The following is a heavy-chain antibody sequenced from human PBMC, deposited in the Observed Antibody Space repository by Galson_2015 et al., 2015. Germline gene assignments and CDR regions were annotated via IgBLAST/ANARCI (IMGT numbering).Heavy chain of an antibody. Sequence: SVKVSCKASGYTFTSYGISWVRQAPGQGPEWMGWISTYNGNTNYAQKFQGRVTMTTDASTNTAYMELRGLRSDDTAVYYCARAYVDFSFDSWGQGTLVTVSS. CDR3: ARAYVDFSFDS. CDR1: GYTFTSYG. J-gene: IGHJ5*01. CDR2: ISTYNGNT. D-gene: IGHD3-3*01. V-gene: IGHV1-18*01.